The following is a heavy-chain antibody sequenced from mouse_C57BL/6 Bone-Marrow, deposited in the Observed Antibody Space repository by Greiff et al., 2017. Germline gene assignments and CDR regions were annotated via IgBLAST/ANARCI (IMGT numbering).Heavy chain of an antibody. CDR1: GYTFTSYW. V-gene: IGHV1-61*01. Sequence: QVQLQQPGAELVRPGSSVKLSCKASGYTFTSYWMDWVKQRPGQGLEWIGNIYPSDSETNYNQKFKDKVTLTVDKSSSTANMQLSSLTSEDSAVYYGAKTRYWDYDEGYYYAMDYWGQGTSVTVSS. CDR3: AKTRYWDYDEGYYYAMDY. D-gene: IGHD2-4*01. J-gene: IGHJ4*01. CDR2: IYPSDSET.